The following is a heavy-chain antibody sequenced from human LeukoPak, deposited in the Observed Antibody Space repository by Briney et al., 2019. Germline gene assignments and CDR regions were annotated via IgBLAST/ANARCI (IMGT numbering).Heavy chain of an antibody. CDR2: ITSSGAAT. CDR1: GFTFSSYA. D-gene: IGHD3-22*01. V-gene: IGHV3-23*01. CDR3: AKDRPNYYGSNGHYYKLNGDC. Sequence: GGSLRLSCAASGFTFSSYAMNWVRQAPGKGLEWVSSITSSGAATYYADSVKGRFTISRDNSDNTLYLQMNSLRAEDTAVYYCAKDRPNYYGSNGHYYKLNGDCWGQGTLVTVSS. J-gene: IGHJ4*02.